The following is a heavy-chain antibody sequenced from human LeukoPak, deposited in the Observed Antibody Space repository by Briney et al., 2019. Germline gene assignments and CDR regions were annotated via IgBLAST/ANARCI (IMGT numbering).Heavy chain of an antibody. V-gene: IGHV3-30-3*01. Sequence: GRSLRLSCAASGFTFSSYAMHWARQTPGKGLEWVAVISYDGSNKYYADSVKGRFTISRDNSKNTLYLQMNSLRAEDTAVYYCARISGEWELLGGLGYWGQGTLVTVSS. CDR2: ISYDGSNK. CDR1: GFTFSSYA. J-gene: IGHJ4*02. CDR3: ARISGEWELLGGLGY. D-gene: IGHD1-26*01.